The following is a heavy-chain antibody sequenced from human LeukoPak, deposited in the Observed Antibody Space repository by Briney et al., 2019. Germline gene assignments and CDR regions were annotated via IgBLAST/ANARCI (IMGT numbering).Heavy chain of an antibody. CDR3: ARDYYYDSSGYGPGQH. Sequence: ASVKVSCKASGYTFTSYGISWVRQAPGRGLEWMGWISAYNGNTNYAQKLQGRVTMTTDTSTSTAYMELRSLRSDDTAVYYCARDYYYDSSGYGPGQHWGQGTLVTVSS. V-gene: IGHV1-18*01. CDR1: GYTFTSYG. CDR2: ISAYNGNT. D-gene: IGHD3-22*01. J-gene: IGHJ1*01.